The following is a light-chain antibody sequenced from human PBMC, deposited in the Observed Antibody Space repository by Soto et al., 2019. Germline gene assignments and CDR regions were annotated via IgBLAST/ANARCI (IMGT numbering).Light chain of an antibody. Sequence: QSVLTQSPSASASLGAWVKLTCTLSSGHSSYAIAWHQQQPEKGPRYLMKLNSDGSHSKGDGIPDRFSGSSSGAERYLTISSLQSEDEADYYCQIWGTGTYVVFGGGTKLTVL. V-gene: IGLV4-69*01. CDR1: SGHSSYA. CDR2: LNSDGSH. CDR3: QIWGTGTYVV. J-gene: IGLJ2*01.